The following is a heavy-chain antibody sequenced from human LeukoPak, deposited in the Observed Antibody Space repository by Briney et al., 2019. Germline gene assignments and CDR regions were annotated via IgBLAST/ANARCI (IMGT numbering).Heavy chain of an antibody. CDR3: VRGGFSGYSYGYLAH. D-gene: IGHD5-18*01. CDR2: ISYSAST. V-gene: IGHV4-61*01. CDR1: GGSVSRGSYY. Sequence: SETLSLTCTVSGGSVSRGSYYWSWIRQPPGKGLEWIGYISYSASTNYNPSLKSRVTISLDTSKNQFSLRLTSVTAADTAVYYCVRGGFSGYSYGYLAHWGQGTLVTVST. J-gene: IGHJ5*02.